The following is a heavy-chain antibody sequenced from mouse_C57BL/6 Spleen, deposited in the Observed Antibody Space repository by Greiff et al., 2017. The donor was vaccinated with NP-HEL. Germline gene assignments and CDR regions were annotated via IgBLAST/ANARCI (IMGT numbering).Heavy chain of an antibody. CDR1: GFNIKNTY. CDR2: IDPANGND. Sequence: EVQRVESVAELVRPGASVKLSCTASGFNIKNTYMHWVKQRPEPGLAWLGRIDPANGNDKYAPKVPGKATITADTSSNTAYLQLSSLTSDDTAIYYCPRGPWFAYWGQGTLVTVSA. J-gene: IGHJ3*01. V-gene: IGHV14-3*01. CDR3: PRGPWFAY.